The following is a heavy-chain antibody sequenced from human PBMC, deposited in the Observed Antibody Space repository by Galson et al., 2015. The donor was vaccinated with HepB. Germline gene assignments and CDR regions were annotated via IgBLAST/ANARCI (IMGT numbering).Heavy chain of an antibody. CDR3: AKKMLRGGGDPPPWYMDV. CDR1: GFTFSSYA. Sequence: SLRLSCAASGFTFSSYAMSWVRQAPGKGLEWVSAISGSGGSTYYADSVKGRFTISRDNSKNTPYLQMNSLRAEDTAVYYCAKKMLRGGGDPPPWYMDVWGKGTTVTVSS. J-gene: IGHJ6*03. CDR2: ISGSGGST. D-gene: IGHD3-16*01. V-gene: IGHV3-23*01.